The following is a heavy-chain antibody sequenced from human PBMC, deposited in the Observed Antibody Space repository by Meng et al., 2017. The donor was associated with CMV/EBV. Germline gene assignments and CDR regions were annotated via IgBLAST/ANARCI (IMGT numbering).Heavy chain of an antibody. Sequence: ASVKVSCKASGYTFTSYYMHWVRQAPGQGLEWMGIINPSGGSTSYAQKFQGRVTMTRDTSTSTVYMELSSLRSEDTAVYYCAKDKALRSPLIYDPDNWFDPWGQGTLVTVSS. CDR3: AKDKALRSPLIYDPDNWFDP. CDR2: INPSGGST. CDR1: GYTFTSYY. D-gene: IGHD3-3*01. V-gene: IGHV1-46*01. J-gene: IGHJ5*02.